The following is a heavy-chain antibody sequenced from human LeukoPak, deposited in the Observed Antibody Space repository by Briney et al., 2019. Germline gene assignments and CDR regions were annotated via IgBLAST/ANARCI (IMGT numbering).Heavy chain of an antibody. V-gene: IGHV3-74*01. CDR2: INGDGSST. Sequence: GGSLRLSCEASGFTFRSYWMHWVRQAPGKGLVWVSRINGDGSSTSYADFVKGRFTISRDNAKNTLYLQMNSLRAEDSAVYYCASAYYHYYFDYWGQGTLVTVSS. CDR1: GFTFRSYW. J-gene: IGHJ4*02. D-gene: IGHD3-16*01. CDR3: ASAYYHYYFDY.